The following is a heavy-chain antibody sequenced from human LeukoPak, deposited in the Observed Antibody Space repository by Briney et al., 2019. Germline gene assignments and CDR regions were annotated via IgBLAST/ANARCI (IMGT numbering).Heavy chain of an antibody. Sequence: SATLSLTCAVSGSSISSDYYWGWHRQPAGMGLESIGRIYTGGRTNYNPSLKSRVTISVDTSKNQFSLKLSSVTAADTAVYYCGRDGCSGGTCSPYHWGQGTLVTVS. CDR2: IYTGGRT. J-gene: IGHJ5*02. D-gene: IGHD2-15*01. CDR1: GSSISSDYY. CDR3: GRDGCSGGTCSPYH. V-gene: IGHV4-38-2*02.